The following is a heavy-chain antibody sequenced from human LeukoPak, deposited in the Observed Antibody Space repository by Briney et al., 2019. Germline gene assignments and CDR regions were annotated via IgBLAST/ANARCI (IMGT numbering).Heavy chain of an antibody. CDR2: IYYSGST. D-gene: IGHD2-2*01. J-gene: IGHJ6*03. CDR1: GGSISSYY. CDR3: ARQDIVVVPAAAWDYYYYMDV. Sequence: PSETLSLTCTVSGGSISSYYWSWIRQPPGKGLEWIGYIYYSGSTNYNPSLKSRVTISVDTSKNQFSLKLSSVTAADTAVYYCARQDIVVVPAAAWDYYYYMDVWGKGTAVIVSS. V-gene: IGHV4-59*08.